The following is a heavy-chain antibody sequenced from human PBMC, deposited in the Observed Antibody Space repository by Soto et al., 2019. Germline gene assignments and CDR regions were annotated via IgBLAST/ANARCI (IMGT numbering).Heavy chain of an antibody. CDR3: GKGSDYGDYVSKRF. Sequence: EVQLLESGGGLVQPGGSLRLSCAVSGFTFSGYGMSWVRQAPGKGLEWVSAISGGGDNTYHADSVKGRFTISRDNSRNTLYLQMNGQRAEDTAVYYCGKGSDYGDYVSKRFGGQGTLVTVSS. J-gene: IGHJ4*02. CDR2: ISGGGDNT. D-gene: IGHD4-17*01. V-gene: IGHV3-23*01. CDR1: GFTFSGYG.